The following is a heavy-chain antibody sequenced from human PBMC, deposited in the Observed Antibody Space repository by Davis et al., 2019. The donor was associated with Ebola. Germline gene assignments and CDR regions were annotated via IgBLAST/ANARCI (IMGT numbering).Heavy chain of an antibody. CDR1: GGSISSYY. V-gene: IGHV4-4*07. CDR3: ARMDYMGLIYDYYYGMDV. D-gene: IGHD4-11*01. CDR2: IYTSGST. Sequence: PSETLSLTCTVSGGSISSYYWSWIRQPAGKGPEWIGRIYTSGSTNYNPSLKSRVTMSVDTSKNQFSLKLSSVTAADTAVYYCARMDYMGLIYDYYYGMDVWGQGTTVTVSS. J-gene: IGHJ6*02.